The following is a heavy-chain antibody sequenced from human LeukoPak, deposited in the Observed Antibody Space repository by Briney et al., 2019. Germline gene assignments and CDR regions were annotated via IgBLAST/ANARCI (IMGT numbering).Heavy chain of an antibody. Sequence: GGSLRLSCAASGFTFSTYWMSWVRQAPGKGLEWVANINGDGSEKYYVDSVKGRFTISRDNAKNSLYLQMNSLRAEDTAVYYCARVIRWYRRDAFDIWGQGTMVTVSS. J-gene: IGHJ3*02. CDR3: ARVIRWYRRDAFDI. CDR2: INGDGSEK. V-gene: IGHV3-7*01. CDR1: GFTFSTYW. D-gene: IGHD4-23*01.